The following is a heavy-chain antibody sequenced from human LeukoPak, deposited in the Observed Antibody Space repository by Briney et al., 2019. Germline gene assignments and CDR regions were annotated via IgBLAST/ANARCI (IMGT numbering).Heavy chain of an antibody. CDR2: ISAYNGNT. CDR1: GYTFTSYG. V-gene: IGHV1-18*01. Sequence: ASVKVSCKASGYTFTSYGIRWVRQAPGQGLEWMGWISAYNGNTNYAQKLQGRVTMTTDTSTSTAYMELRSLRSDDTAVYYCARVEEDIVVVVAAGDFNWFDPWGQGTLVTVSS. CDR3: ARVEEDIVVVVAAGDFNWFDP. J-gene: IGHJ5*02. D-gene: IGHD2-15*01.